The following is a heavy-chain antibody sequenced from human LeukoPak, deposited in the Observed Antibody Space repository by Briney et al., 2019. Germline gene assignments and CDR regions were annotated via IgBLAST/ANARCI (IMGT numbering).Heavy chain of an antibody. CDR3: ARRGFSSSWYLPRWFDP. J-gene: IGHJ5*02. V-gene: IGHV4-39*01. CDR2: IYYSGST. D-gene: IGHD6-13*01. CDR1: GGSISSSNYY. Sequence: PSETLSLTCTVSGGSISSSNYYWGWIRQPPGKGLEWIGSIYYSGSTYYNPSLKSRVTISVDTSKNQFSLKLSSVTAADTAVYYCARRGFSSSWYLPRWFDPWGQGTLVTVSS.